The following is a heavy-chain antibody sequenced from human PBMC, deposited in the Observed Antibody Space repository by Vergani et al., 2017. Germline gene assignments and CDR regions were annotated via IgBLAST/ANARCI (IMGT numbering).Heavy chain of an antibody. Sequence: QLQLHKSGPGLVKPSETLSLTCTLSGGSISSSSHFWGWLRQTPGKGLEWIGIIYYSGNAYYNPSLKSRVSISVDASKNQFSLKLISVTAADSAVYYCARHDAGHYDASYYGLDVWGQGTTVTVSS. J-gene: IGHJ6*02. CDR3: ARHDAGHYDASYYGLDV. CDR2: IYYSGNA. CDR1: GGSISSSSHF. D-gene: IGHD3-16*01. V-gene: IGHV4-39*01.